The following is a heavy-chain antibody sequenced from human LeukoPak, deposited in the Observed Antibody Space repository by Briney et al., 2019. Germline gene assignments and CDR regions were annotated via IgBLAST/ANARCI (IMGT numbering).Heavy chain of an antibody. CDR2: ILGSGGST. Sequence: GGSLRLSCAASGFTFSNYAMSCVCEAPGEGLEWVSAILGSGGSTYYADSVKGRFTVSRDNSKSTLYLQMNSLRAEDTALYYCAKWGDYDVLTGYYVPDYWGQGTLVTVSS. D-gene: IGHD3-9*01. J-gene: IGHJ4*02. V-gene: IGHV3-23*01. CDR3: AKWGDYDVLTGYYVPDY. CDR1: GFTFSNYA.